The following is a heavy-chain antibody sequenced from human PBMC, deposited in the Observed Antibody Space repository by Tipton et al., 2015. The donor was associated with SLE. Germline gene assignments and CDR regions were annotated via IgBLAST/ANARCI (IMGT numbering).Heavy chain of an antibody. D-gene: IGHD6-19*01. J-gene: IGHJ4*02. V-gene: IGHV4-34*01. Sequence: TLSLTCAVYGGSFSGHYWSWIRQSPGKGLEWIGDINHSGSTNYNPSLRGRVTMSIDTSTNQFSLRLASVTAADTAVYFCARQTTEAGVVGYFFDDWGQGTLVTVPS. CDR1: GGSFSGHY. CDR2: INHSGST. CDR3: ARQTTEAGVVGYFFDD.